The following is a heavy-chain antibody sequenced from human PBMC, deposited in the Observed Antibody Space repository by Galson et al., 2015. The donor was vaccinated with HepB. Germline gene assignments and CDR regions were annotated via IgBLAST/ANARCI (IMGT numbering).Heavy chain of an antibody. J-gene: IGHJ4*02. CDR3: VKVVSRYFDWLLVGLPAAPEEKYYFDY. Sequence: SLRLSCAASGFTFSSYAMHWVRQAPGKGLEYVSAISSNGGSTYYADSVKGRFTISRDNSKNTLYLQMSSLRAEDTAVYYCVKVVSRYFDWLLVGLPAAPEEKYYFDYWGQGTLVTVSS. V-gene: IGHV3-64D*06. D-gene: IGHD3-9*01. CDR1: GFTFSSYA. CDR2: ISSNGGST.